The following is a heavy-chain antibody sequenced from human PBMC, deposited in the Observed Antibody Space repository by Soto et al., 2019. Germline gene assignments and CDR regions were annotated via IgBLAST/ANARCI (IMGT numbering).Heavy chain of an antibody. D-gene: IGHD3-3*01. CDR3: ARDMYYDFWSGYPLGMDV. CDR2: IYSGGST. V-gene: IGHV3-53*01. J-gene: IGHJ6*02. Sequence: EVQLVESGGGLIQPGGSLRLSCAASEFTVSSNYMSWVRQAPGKGLEWVSVIYSGGSTYYADSVKGRFTISRDNSKNTLYLQMNSLRAEDTAVYYCARDMYYDFWSGYPLGMDVWGQGTTVTVSS. CDR1: EFTVSSNY.